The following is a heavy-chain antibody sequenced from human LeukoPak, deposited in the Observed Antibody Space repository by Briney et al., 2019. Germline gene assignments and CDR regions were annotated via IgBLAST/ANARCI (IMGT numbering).Heavy chain of an antibody. D-gene: IGHD4-23*01. V-gene: IGHV1-18*01. CDR3: ARHMTTVVTSLDY. CDR1: GYDFSSYG. Sequence: ASVNVSCKASGYDFSSYGISWVRQAPGQGLQWMGWISVYNGKTKYGPLQGRVTMTTDTSTATAYMELRGLTSGDTAMYYCARHMTTVVTSLDYWGQGTLVTVSS. CDR2: ISVYNGKT. J-gene: IGHJ4*02.